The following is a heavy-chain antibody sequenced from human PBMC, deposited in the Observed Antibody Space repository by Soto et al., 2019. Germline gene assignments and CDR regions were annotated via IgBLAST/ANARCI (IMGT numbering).Heavy chain of an antibody. CDR1: GFTFNSYA. D-gene: IGHD6-13*01. Sequence: GGSLRLSCAASGFTFNSYAMSWVRQAPGKGLEWVSAISGSGGSTYYADSVKGRFTISRDNSKNTLYLQMNSLRAEDTAVYYCAKENGYSSSWFEFDYWGQGTLVTVSS. CDR3: AKENGYSSSWFEFDY. V-gene: IGHV3-23*01. J-gene: IGHJ4*02. CDR2: ISGSGGST.